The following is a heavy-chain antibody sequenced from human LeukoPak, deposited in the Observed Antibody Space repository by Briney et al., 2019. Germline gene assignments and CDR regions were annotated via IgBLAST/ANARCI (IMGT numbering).Heavy chain of an antibody. D-gene: IGHD3-16*01. CDR2: IYYSGST. J-gene: IGHJ6*03. Sequence: SETLSLTCTVSGGSISSSSYYWGWIRQPPGKGLEWIGSIYYSGSTYYNPSLKSRVAISVDTSKNQFSLKLSSVTAADTAVYYCARDGGVGPYYYYYYYMDVWGKGTTVTVSS. CDR1: GGSISSSSYY. CDR3: ARDGGVGPYYYYYYYMDV. V-gene: IGHV4-39*07.